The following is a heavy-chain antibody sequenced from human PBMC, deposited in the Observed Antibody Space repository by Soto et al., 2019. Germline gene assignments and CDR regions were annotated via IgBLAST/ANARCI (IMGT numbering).Heavy chain of an antibody. CDR1: GNTFINYA. CDR3: VRSPLIRGVVRGLDV. V-gene: IGHV1-69*06. Sequence: QVQLVQSGAEVRKPGSSVKVSCGTSGNTFINYAISWVRQAPGQGLEWMGGFIPFSGTTSYTQNFQGGVTFSADIAMTTVYMELSSLKPRDTAVYYCVRSPLIRGVVRGLDVWGQGTTITVSS. J-gene: IGHJ6*02. CDR2: FIPFSGTT. D-gene: IGHD3-10*01.